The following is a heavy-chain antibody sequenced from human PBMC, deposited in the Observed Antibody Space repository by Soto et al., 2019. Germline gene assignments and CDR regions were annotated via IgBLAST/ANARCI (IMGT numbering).Heavy chain of an antibody. CDR1: GYSFTSYW. J-gene: IGHJ6*02. CDR3: ARAGIAALSRMDV. Sequence: LGESLKISCKGSGYSFTSYWIGWVRQMPGKGLEWMGIIYPGDSDTRYSPSFQGQVTISADKSISTAYPQWSSLKASDTAMYYCARAGIAALSRMDVWGQGTTVTVSS. D-gene: IGHD6-13*01. V-gene: IGHV5-51*01. CDR2: IYPGDSDT.